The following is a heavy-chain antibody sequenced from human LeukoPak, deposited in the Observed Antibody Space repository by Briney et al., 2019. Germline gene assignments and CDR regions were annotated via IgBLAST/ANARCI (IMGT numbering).Heavy chain of an antibody. J-gene: IGHJ4*02. D-gene: IGHD6-13*01. Sequence: GGSLRLSCAASGFIFSSYPMHWVRQAPGKGLEWVSYISSSSTYTNYADSVKGRFTISRDNAKNSLYLQMNSLRAEDTAVYYCAREPSKQHLDIWGQGTLVTVSS. V-gene: IGHV3-21*05. CDR3: AREPSKQHLDI. CDR1: GFIFSSYP. CDR2: ISSSSTYT.